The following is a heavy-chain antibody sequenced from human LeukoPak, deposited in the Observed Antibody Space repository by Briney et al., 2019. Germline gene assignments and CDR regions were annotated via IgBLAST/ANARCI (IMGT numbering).Heavy chain of an antibody. Sequence: GGSLRLSCAASGFTFSSYEMNWVRQAPGKGLEWVSYISSSGSTIYYADSVKGRFTISRDNAKNSLYLQMNSLRAEDTAVYYWARVQRGLAARGGVDYWGQGTLVTVSS. CDR2: ISSSGSTI. J-gene: IGHJ4*02. D-gene: IGHD6-6*01. V-gene: IGHV3-48*03. CDR1: GFTFSSYE. CDR3: ARVQRGLAARGGVDY.